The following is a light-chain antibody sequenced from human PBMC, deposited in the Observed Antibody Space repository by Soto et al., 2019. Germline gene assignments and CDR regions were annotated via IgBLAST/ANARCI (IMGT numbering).Light chain of an antibody. J-gene: IGKJ2*01. V-gene: IGKV1-5*01. Sequence: DIQMTQSPSTLSASVGDRVTTTCRATQSMNSWLAWYHQKPGQAPNLLISDASSLESGVTSRFSGSGSGTEFTLNISSLQPGDFATYYCHQYNYYPYTFGQGTKLEIK. CDR3: HQYNYYPYT. CDR2: DAS. CDR1: QSMNSW.